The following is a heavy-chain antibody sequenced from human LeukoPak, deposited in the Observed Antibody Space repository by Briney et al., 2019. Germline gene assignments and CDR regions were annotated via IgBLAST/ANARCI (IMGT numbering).Heavy chain of an antibody. CDR2: INPNSGGT. V-gene: IGHV1-2*02. CDR1: GYTFTGYC. Sequence: ASVNVSCKASGYTFTGYCMHGVRQAPGQGREWVGWINPNSGGTNYAQKFQGRVTMTRDTSISTAYMELSRRRSDDTAVYYCARVGAPKSDAFDIWGQGTMVTVSS. CDR3: ARVGAPKSDAFDI. J-gene: IGHJ3*02. D-gene: IGHD1-26*01.